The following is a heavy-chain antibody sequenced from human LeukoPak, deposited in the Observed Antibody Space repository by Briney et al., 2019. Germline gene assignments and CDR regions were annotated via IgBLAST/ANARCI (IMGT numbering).Heavy chain of an antibody. J-gene: IGHJ5*02. V-gene: IGHV4-39*07. CDR1: GDSITSSAFY. Sequence: SETLSLTCTVSGDSITSSAFYWSWIRQPPGKGLEWIGEINHSGSTNYNPSLKSRVTISVDTSKNQFSLKLSSVTAADTAVYYCARGVPDIVVVPAASFWFDPWGQGTLVTVSS. CDR3: ARGVPDIVVVPAASFWFDP. D-gene: IGHD2-2*01. CDR2: INHSGST.